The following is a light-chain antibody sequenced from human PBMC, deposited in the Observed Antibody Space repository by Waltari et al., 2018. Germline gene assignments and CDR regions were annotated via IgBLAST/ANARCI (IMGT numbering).Light chain of an antibody. J-gene: IGKJ5*01. V-gene: IGKV1D-12*01. CDR3: QQANSFPIT. CDR1: QGISSW. Sequence: DIQMTQSPSSVSASVGDRVTITCRASQGISSWLVWYQQKPGKAPQLLIYAASNLQSGVPSRFSGSGSGTEFTLTISCLQPEDFATYYCQQANSFPITFGQGTRLEIK. CDR2: AAS.